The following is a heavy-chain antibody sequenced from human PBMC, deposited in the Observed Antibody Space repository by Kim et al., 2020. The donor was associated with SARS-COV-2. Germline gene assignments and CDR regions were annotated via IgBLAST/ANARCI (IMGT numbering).Heavy chain of an antibody. Sequence: GTIYYVDSGKGRFSISRDNAEKPVYLQMNSLRDEDTAVYYWATSIDWLAHYWGQGTLVTVSS. J-gene: IGHJ4*02. D-gene: IGHD3-9*01. V-gene: IGHV3-48*02. CDR2: GTI. CDR3: ATSIDWLAHY.